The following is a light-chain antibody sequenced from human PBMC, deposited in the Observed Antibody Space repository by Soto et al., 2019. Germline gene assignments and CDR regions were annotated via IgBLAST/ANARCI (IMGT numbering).Light chain of an antibody. CDR2: DAS. CDR1: QGISNW. Sequence: DIQMTQSPSTLSASVGDRVTITWRASQGISNWLAWYQHILGKAPKLLIYDASILENGVPSRFSGSGSGSEFTLTISSLQPDDIATYYCQQYDRFSWTFGQGTKVDI. J-gene: IGKJ1*01. V-gene: IGKV1-5*01. CDR3: QQYDRFSWT.